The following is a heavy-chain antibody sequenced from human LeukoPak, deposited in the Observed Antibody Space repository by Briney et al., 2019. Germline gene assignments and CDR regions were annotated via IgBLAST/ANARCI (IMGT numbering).Heavy chain of an antibody. Sequence: GGSLRLSCAASGFTVSSNYMSWVHQAPGKGLEWVSVIYSGGSTYYADSVKGRFTISRDNSKNTLHLQMNSLRAEDTAVYYCAREGSGSYYDFWSGYSGYYGMDVWGQGTTVTVSS. CDR3: AREGSGSYYDFWSGYSGYYGMDV. V-gene: IGHV3-53*01. J-gene: IGHJ6*02. D-gene: IGHD3-3*01. CDR2: IYSGGST. CDR1: GFTVSSNY.